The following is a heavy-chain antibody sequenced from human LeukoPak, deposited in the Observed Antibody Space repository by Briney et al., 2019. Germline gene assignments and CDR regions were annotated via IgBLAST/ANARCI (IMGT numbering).Heavy chain of an antibody. D-gene: IGHD3-22*01. V-gene: IGHV3-30*03. Sequence: GGSLRLSCAASGFTFSSYGMHWVRQAPGKGLEWVAVISYDGSNKYYADSVKGRFTISRDNSKNTLYLQMNSLRDEDTAVYYCARPSSGLTFDYWGQGTLVTVSS. J-gene: IGHJ4*02. CDR3: ARPSSGLTFDY. CDR1: GFTFSSYG. CDR2: ISYDGSNK.